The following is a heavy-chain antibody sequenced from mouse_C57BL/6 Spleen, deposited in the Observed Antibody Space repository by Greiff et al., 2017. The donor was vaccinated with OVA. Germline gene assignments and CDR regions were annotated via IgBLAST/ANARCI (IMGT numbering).Heavy chain of an antibody. CDR2: INPNNGGT. Sequence: VQLQQSGPELVKPGASVKISCKASGYTFTDYYMNWVKQSHGKSLEWIGDINPNNGGTSYNQKFKGKATLTVDKSSSTAYMELRSLTSEDSAVYYCARSYDGYYDAMDYWGQGTSVTVSS. CDR3: ARSYDGYYDAMDY. V-gene: IGHV1-26*01. CDR1: GYTFTDYY. J-gene: IGHJ4*01. D-gene: IGHD2-3*01.